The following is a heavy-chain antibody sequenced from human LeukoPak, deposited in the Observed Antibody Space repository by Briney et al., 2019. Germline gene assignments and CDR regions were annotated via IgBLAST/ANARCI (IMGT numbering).Heavy chain of an antibody. V-gene: IGHV4-39*07. Sequence: SETLSLTCTVSGGSISSSSYYWGWIRQPPGKGLEWIGSIYYSGSTYYNPSLKSRVTISVDTSKNQFSLKLSSVTAADTAVYYCAREGRYIAARPRYYYYMDVWGKGTTVTVSS. CDR1: GGSISSSSYY. CDR2: IYYSGST. CDR3: AREGRYIAARPRYYYYMDV. D-gene: IGHD6-6*01. J-gene: IGHJ6*03.